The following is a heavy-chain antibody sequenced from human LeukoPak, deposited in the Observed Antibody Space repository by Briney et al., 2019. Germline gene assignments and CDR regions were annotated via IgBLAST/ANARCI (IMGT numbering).Heavy chain of an antibody. J-gene: IGHJ4*02. D-gene: IGHD6-19*01. Sequence: ASVKVSCXASGYTFTGYYMHWVRQAPGQGLEWMGRINPNSGGTNYAQKFQGRVTMTRDTSISTAYMELSRLRSDDTAVYYCARGAVAVAVDSYWGQGTLVTVSS. CDR3: ARGAVAVAVDSY. CDR1: GYTFTGYY. V-gene: IGHV1-2*06. CDR2: INPNSGGT.